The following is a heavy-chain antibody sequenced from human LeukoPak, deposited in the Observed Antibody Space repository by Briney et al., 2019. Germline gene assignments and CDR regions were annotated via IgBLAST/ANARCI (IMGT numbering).Heavy chain of an antibody. CDR2: INHSGST. D-gene: IGHD3-22*01. CDR1: GGSFSGYY. V-gene: IGHV4-34*01. Sequence: KPSETLSLTCAVYGGSFSGYYWSWIRQPPGKGLEWIGEINHSGSTNYNPSLKSRVTISVDTSKNQFSLKLSSVTAADTAVYYCARGPHTGVNYCDSSGYYYWGQGTLVTVSS. CDR3: ARGPHTGVNYCDSSGYYY. J-gene: IGHJ4*02.